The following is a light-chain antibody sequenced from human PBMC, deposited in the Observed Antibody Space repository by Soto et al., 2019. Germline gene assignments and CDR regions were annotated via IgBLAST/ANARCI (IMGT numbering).Light chain of an antibody. J-gene: IGKJ4*01. V-gene: IGKV1-5*03. CDR3: QQHNTFLT. Sequence: DIQMTQSPSTLSASIGDRVAITCRASDNIGPWVAWYQQKPGKAPKLLIYKASTLKSGVPSRFSGSGSGTEFTLTISSLQPDDSATYYCQQHNTFLTFGGGTKVDIK. CDR1: DNIGPW. CDR2: KAS.